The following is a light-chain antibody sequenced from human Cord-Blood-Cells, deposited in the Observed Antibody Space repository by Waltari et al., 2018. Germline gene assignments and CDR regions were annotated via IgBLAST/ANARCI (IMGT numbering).Light chain of an antibody. V-gene: IGKV3-20*01. CDR2: GAS. J-gene: IGKJ1*01. CDR3: QQYGSSPRT. Sequence: EIVLTQSPGTLSLSPGERANLSCRASQSVSSSYLAWYRQKPGQAPRLLIYGASSRATGIPDRFSGSGSGTDFTLTISRLEPEDFAVCYCQQYGSSPRTFGQGTKVEIK. CDR1: QSVSSSY.